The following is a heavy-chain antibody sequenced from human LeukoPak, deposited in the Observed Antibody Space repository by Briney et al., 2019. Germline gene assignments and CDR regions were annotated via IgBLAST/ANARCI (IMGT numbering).Heavy chain of an antibody. Sequence: GGSLRLSCAASGITVSSNFMTWVRQAPGKGLEWVSLIYSDGGSSYYADSVRDRFTMSRDNSKNTLYLQMNSLRAEDTAVYYCAKKTRKAIAVASPFDYWGQGTLVTVSS. J-gene: IGHJ4*02. CDR2: IYSDGGSS. CDR3: AKKTRKAIAVASPFDY. D-gene: IGHD6-19*01. CDR1: GITVSSNF. V-gene: IGHV3-66*01.